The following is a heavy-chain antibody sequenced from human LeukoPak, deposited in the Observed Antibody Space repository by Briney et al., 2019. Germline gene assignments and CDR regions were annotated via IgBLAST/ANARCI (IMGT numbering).Heavy chain of an antibody. CDR1: GFTVSSSY. J-gene: IGHJ4*02. V-gene: IGHV3-66*02. CDR2: IYGGGGNT. CDR3: ARGVSTTNFDY. D-gene: IGHD5/OR15-5a*01. Sequence: GGSLRLSCAASGFTVSSSYMSWVRRAPGKGLEWVSIIYGGGGNTYYADSVKGRFTISRDTSKNTLYLQMNTLRVEDTAVYYCARGVSTTNFDYWGQGTLVTVSS.